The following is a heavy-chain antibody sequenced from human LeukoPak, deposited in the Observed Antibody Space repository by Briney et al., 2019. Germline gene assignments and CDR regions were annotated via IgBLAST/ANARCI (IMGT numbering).Heavy chain of an antibody. CDR3: ASPASVLGDY. V-gene: IGHV4-39*07. D-gene: IGHD2-8*02. J-gene: IGHJ4*02. CDR2: IYYSGST. Sequence: SETLSLTCTVSGGSISSSSYYWGWIRQPPGKGLEWIGSIYYSGSTYYNPSLKSRVTISVDTSKNQFSLKLSSVTAADTAVYYCASPASVLGDYWGQGTQVTVSS. CDR1: GGSISSSSYY.